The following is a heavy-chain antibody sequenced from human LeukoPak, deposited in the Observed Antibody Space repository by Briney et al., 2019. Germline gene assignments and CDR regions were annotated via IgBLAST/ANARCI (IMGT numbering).Heavy chain of an antibody. D-gene: IGHD3-3*01. CDR2: IYYSGST. CDR1: GGSISDNY. Sequence: PSETLSLTCTVSGGSISDNYWTWIRQPPGKRLEWIGHIYYSGSTNYDPSLKSRVTIPVDTSKNQFSLKLSSVTAADTAVYYCASRSSIWSGYQDTLYYFDSWGQGTLVTVSS. V-gene: IGHV4-59*01. CDR3: ASRSSIWSGYQDTLYYFDS. J-gene: IGHJ4*02.